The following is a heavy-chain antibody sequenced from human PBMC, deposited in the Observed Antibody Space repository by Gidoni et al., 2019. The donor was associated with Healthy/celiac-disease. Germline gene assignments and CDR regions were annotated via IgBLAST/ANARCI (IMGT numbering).Heavy chain of an antibody. D-gene: IGHD6-19*01. CDR3: ARDIDSQTGIEYSSGWYSYYYGMDV. V-gene: IGHV1-18*01. CDR1: GYTFTSYG. J-gene: IGHJ6*02. CDR2: ISAYNGNT. Sequence: QVQLVQSGAEVKKPGASVKVSCKASGYTFTSYGISWVRQAPGQGLEWMGWISAYNGNTNYAQKLQGRVTMTTDTSTSTAYMELMSLRSDDTAVYYCARDIDSQTGIEYSSGWYSYYYGMDVWGQGTTVTVSS.